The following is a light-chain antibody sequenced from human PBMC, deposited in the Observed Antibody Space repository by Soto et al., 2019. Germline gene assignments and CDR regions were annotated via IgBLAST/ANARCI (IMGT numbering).Light chain of an antibody. CDR3: AAWDVSLNGVV. J-gene: IGLJ2*01. Sequence: QSVLTQPPSASGTPGQRVTISCSGSSSNIARNSVNWYQQLPGTAPKLLIYDKTQRPSGVPDRFSGSKSGTSASLAISGLQSEDEADYYCAAWDVSLNGVVFGGGTKLTVL. CDR2: DKT. V-gene: IGLV1-44*01. CDR1: SSNIARNS.